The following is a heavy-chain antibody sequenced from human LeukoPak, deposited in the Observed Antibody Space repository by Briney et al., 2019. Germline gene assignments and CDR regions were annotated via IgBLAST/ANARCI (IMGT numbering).Heavy chain of an antibody. CDR3: AKGAGVGFDY. D-gene: IGHD3-3*01. J-gene: IGHJ4*02. Sequence: GGSLRLSCAASGFSFRSCGMHWVRRAPGKGLEWVTFIQYDGSNKYYTDSAKGRFSISRDNSKNTLYLQMNNLRAEGTAVYYCAKGAGVGFDYWGQGTLVTVSS. V-gene: IGHV3-30*02. CDR1: GFSFRSCG. CDR2: IQYDGSNK.